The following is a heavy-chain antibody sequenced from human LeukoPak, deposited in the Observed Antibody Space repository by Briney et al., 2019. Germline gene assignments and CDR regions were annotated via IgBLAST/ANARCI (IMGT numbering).Heavy chain of an antibody. D-gene: IGHD4-17*01. Sequence: SETLSLTCTISGGSISTHYWTWIRQPPGKGLEWIGYVLYSGITNYNPSLRSRITISVDTSQNQFSLSLRSVTAADTAVYYCARDLTTVTEGFDIWGQGTMVTVSS. V-gene: IGHV4-59*11. CDR2: VLYSGIT. CDR1: GGSISTHY. CDR3: ARDLTTVTEGFDI. J-gene: IGHJ3*02.